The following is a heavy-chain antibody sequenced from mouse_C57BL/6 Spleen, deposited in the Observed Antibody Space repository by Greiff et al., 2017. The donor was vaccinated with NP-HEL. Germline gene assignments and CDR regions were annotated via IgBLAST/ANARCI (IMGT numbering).Heavy chain of an antibody. CDR2: IYPGNSDT. Sequence: EVQLQQSGTVLARPGASVKMSCKTSGYTFTSYWMHWVKQRPGQGLEWIGAIYPGNSDTSYNQKFKGKAKLTAVTSASTAYMELSSLTNEDSAVYYCTRKSFITTLVEGYYFDYWGQGTTLTVSS. V-gene: IGHV1-5*01. CDR3: TRKSFITTLVEGYYFDY. CDR1: GYTFTSYW. D-gene: IGHD1-1*01. J-gene: IGHJ2*01.